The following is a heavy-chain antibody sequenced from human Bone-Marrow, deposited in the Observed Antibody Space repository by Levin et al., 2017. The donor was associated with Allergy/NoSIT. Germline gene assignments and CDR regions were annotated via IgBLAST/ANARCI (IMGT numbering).Heavy chain of an antibody. D-gene: IGHD6-13*01. V-gene: IGHV3-23*01. CDR2: IRPSGDTT. CDR1: GFTFSSSA. Sequence: PGESLKISCAASGFTFSSSAMDWVRLAPGEGLQWVSAIRPSGDTTYYAESVKGRFTISRDNSRNTVYLQMNHLRVEDTAKYYCAKETGGSGGYTVDYWGRGTLVTVS. J-gene: IGHJ4*02. CDR3: AKETGGSGGYTVDY.